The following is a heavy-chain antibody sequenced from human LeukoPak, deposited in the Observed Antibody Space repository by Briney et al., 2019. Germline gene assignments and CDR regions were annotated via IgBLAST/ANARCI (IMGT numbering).Heavy chain of an antibody. CDR1: GYTFTSYG. CDR2: ISAYNGNT. CDR3: ARGGWDDYGDYGPRFDP. D-gene: IGHD4-17*01. V-gene: IGHV1-18*01. J-gene: IGHJ5*02. Sequence: ASVKVSCKASGYTFTSYGISWVRQAPGQGLEWMEWISAYNGNTNYAQKLQGRVTMTTDTSTSTAYMELRSLRSDDTAVYYCARGGWDDYGDYGPRFDPWGQGTLVTVSS.